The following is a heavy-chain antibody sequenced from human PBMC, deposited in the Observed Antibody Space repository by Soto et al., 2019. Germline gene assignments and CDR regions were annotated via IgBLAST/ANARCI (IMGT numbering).Heavy chain of an antibody. Sequence: QVQLVQSGAEVKKPGASVKVSCKASGYTFTSYAMHWVRQAPGQRLEWMGWINAGNGNTKYSQKFQGRVTITRDTSAGTAYMELSSLRSEDTAVYYCAREGCSGGSCYWGGPYYYYYYMDVWGKGTTVTVSS. CDR2: INAGNGNT. V-gene: IGHV1-3*01. CDR1: GYTFTSYA. CDR3: AREGCSGGSCYWGGPYYYYYYMDV. J-gene: IGHJ6*03. D-gene: IGHD2-15*01.